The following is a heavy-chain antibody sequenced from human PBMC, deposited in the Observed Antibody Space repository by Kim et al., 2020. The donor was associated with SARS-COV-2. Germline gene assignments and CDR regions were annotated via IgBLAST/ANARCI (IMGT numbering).Heavy chain of an antibody. Sequence: GGSLSLSCAASGFTFGDYAMHWVRQAPGTGLELVSGITWNSATTAYADSVKGRFTISRDNAKNSLSLQMNSLRPEDTALYYCAKDRTYDFWSGIYMDVWGKGTTVTVSS. CDR1: GFTFGDYA. CDR3: AKDRTYDFWSGIYMDV. V-gene: IGHV3-9*01. D-gene: IGHD3-3*01. CDR2: ITWNSATT. J-gene: IGHJ6*03.